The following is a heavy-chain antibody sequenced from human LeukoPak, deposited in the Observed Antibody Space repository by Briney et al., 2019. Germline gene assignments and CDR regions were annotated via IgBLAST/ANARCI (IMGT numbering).Heavy chain of an antibody. CDR3: ARAGYPPDYDAFDI. CDR2: IRQDGSEK. Sequence: GGSLRLSCAASGFTFSSYWMSWVRQAPGKGLEWVANIRQDGSEKYYVDSVKGRFTISRDNAKNSLYLQMNSLRAKDTAVYYCARAGYPPDYDAFDIWGQGTMVTVSS. D-gene: IGHD3-16*02. J-gene: IGHJ3*02. V-gene: IGHV3-7*01. CDR1: GFTFSSYW.